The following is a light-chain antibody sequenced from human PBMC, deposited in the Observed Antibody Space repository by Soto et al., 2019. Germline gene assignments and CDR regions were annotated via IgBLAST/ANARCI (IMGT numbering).Light chain of an antibody. V-gene: IGLV1-44*01. CDR1: SSNIGTYN. Sequence: QSVLTQPPSASGTLGQRVTISCSGSSSNIGTYNVNWYQQLPGRAPKLLIYSNNQWPSGVPDRFSGSKSGTSASLAISGLQSEDEADYYCLAWDDSLNGVVFGGGTKLTVL. CDR2: SNN. J-gene: IGLJ2*01. CDR3: LAWDDSLNGVV.